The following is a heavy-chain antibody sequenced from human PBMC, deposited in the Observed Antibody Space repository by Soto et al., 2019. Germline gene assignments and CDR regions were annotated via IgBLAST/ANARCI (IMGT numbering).Heavy chain of an antibody. V-gene: IGHV3-7*01. D-gene: IGHD2-21*02. J-gene: IGHJ4*02. CDR1: GFSLSNHW. CDR2: IKSDGSEK. CDR3: ARGPNYGDRTDYFDS. Sequence: GGSLRLSCAASGFSLSNHWMGWVRQALGKGLEWVANIKSDGSEKYYVDSVKGRFIISRDNARNSQYLQMNSLRAEDTAVYYCARGPNYGDRTDYFDSWGQGTLVTVSS.